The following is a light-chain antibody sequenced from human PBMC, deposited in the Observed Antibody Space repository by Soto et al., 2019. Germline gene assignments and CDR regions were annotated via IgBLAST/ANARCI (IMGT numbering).Light chain of an antibody. J-gene: IGKJ1*01. V-gene: IGKV3-20*01. CDR1: QSVSSSY. CDR3: QQYDSSPKT. Sequence: EIVFTQAPVTLSLSPGGRASLCCTTSQSVSSSYLAWYQQKSGQAPRLLIYGASSRATGIPDRFSGSGSGTDFTLTISRLEPEDFAVYYCQQYDSSPKTFGQGTKVDI. CDR2: GAS.